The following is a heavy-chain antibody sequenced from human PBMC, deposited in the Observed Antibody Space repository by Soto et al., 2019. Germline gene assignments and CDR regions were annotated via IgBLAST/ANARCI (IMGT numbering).Heavy chain of an antibody. CDR1: GFSLSNARMG. D-gene: IGHD2-15*01. J-gene: IGHJ6*02. V-gene: IGHV2-26*01. Sequence: QVTLKESGPVLVKPTETLTLTCTVSGFSLSNARMGVSWIRQPPGKALEWLAHIFSNDEKSYSTSMKSRLTNSMDTSKLQVVLTMTNMDLVYTATYYCARMREIREPYCSGGICYRYFGMDVWGQGTTVTVSS. CDR2: IFSNDEK. CDR3: ARMREIREPYCSGGICYRYFGMDV.